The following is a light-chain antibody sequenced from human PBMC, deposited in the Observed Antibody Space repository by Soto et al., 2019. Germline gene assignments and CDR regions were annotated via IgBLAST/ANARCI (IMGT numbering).Light chain of an antibody. J-gene: IGKJ1*01. V-gene: IGKV4-1*01. CDR2: WAS. CDR1: QSVLHSSNNKNS. Sequence: DIVMTQSPDSLAVSLGERATINCKSSQSVLHSSNNKNSLVWYQHKPGQPPKVLIYWASTRESGVPDRFSGSGSGTDFTLTISSLQAEDVAVCYCQQYATDPRTFGQGTKVEIK. CDR3: QQYATDPRT.